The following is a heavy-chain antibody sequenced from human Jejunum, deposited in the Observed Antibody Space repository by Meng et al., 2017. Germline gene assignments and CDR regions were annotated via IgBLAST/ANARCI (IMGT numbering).Heavy chain of an antibody. D-gene: IGHD3-3*02. CDR2: IRNKVNSYST. Sequence: EVQLVASGGGLVQPGGSLRLSCAASGFTFSDYYMDWLRQAPGKGLEWIGRIRNKVNSYSTECAASVKGRFAVSRDDSKNSLYLQMTSLKAEDTAVYYCTTFYAGYWGQGTLVTVSS. CDR1: GFTFSDYY. J-gene: IGHJ4*02. CDR3: TTFYAGY. V-gene: IGHV3-72*01.